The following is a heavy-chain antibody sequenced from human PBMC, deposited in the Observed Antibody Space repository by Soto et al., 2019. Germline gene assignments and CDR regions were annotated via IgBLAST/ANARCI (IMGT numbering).Heavy chain of an antibody. CDR1: GYTFTAYW. D-gene: IGHD2-21*02. V-gene: IGHV5-51*01. CDR3: ARLRGGDWDFFDY. CDR2: IYPDDSDT. Sequence: PGESLKISCKGSGYTFTAYWIGWVRQMPGKGLERMGIIYPDDSDTRDSPSFQGQVTFSADKSITTAYLQWSSLKASDTAIYYCARLRGGDWDFFDYWGQGTLVTVSS. J-gene: IGHJ4*02.